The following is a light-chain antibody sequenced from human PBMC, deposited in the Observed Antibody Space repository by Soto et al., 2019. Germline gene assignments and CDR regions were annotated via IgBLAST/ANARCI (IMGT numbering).Light chain of an antibody. CDR2: SVT. J-gene: IGLJ1*01. Sequence: QSVLTQPRSVSGSPGQSVTISCSGTISDVGGYNSVSWFQHHPGSAPKLMVHSVTQRPSGVPDRFSGSKSGNTASLTISGLQAEDEADYYCCSYAGSYTSYVFGTGTKVTVL. V-gene: IGLV2-11*01. CDR3: CSYAGSYTSYV. CDR1: ISDVGGYNS.